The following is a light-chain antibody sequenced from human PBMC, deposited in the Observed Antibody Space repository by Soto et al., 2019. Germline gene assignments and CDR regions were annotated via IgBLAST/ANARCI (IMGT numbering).Light chain of an antibody. V-gene: IGKV1-39*01. CDR3: QQTCSAPPL. CDR2: AVS. J-gene: IGKJ1*01. CDR1: QSIGTN. Sequence: DIQMTQSPSSLSASVGDRVTITCQAGQSIGTNLNWYQQRPGKAPKLLIYAVSSLQSAVSSRFSSSESATDFARSINSLQREHFATYYCQQTCSAPPLFGQGTKLDIK.